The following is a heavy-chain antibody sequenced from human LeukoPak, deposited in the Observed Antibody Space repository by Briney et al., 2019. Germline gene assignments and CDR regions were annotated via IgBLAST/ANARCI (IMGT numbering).Heavy chain of an antibody. J-gene: IGHJ4*02. CDR1: GCSISRSSFY. Sequence: PSDTLSLTCTVSGCSISRSSFYWGWVLQPPGKGREWIASIYYRWSTYYNPSLKSRVTISLDTSKSQFSLKLSSVTAADTAIYYCARREGYFDYWGQGNLVTVSS. CDR3: ARREGYFDY. V-gene: IGHV4-39*01. CDR2: IYYRWST.